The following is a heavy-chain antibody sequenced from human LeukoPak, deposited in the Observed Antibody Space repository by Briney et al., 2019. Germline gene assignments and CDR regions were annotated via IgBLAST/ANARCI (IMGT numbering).Heavy chain of an antibody. CDR3: AKGDPYYYDSSGSDFDY. D-gene: IGHD3-22*01. V-gene: IGHV3-53*01. CDR1: GFTVRSIY. CDR2: TYNGGTT. Sequence: PGGSLRLSCAASGFTVRSIYMNWVRQALGKGLEWVSVTYNGGTTYYADSVKGRFTISRDNSKNTLYLQMNNLRAEDMAVYYCAKGDPYYYDSSGSDFDYWGQGTLVTVSS. J-gene: IGHJ4*02.